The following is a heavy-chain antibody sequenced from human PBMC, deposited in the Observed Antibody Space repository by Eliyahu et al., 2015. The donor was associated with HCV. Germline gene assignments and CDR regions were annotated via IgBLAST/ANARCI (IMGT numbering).Heavy chain of an antibody. Sequence: IPIFGTANYAQKFQGRVTITADESTSTAYMELSSLRSEDTAVYYCARDKGFPTTYYYDSSGYYYLDYWGQGTLVTVSS. J-gene: IGHJ4*02. CDR2: IPIFGTA. V-gene: IGHV1-69*01. D-gene: IGHD3-22*01. CDR3: ARDKGFPTTYYYDSSGYYYLDY.